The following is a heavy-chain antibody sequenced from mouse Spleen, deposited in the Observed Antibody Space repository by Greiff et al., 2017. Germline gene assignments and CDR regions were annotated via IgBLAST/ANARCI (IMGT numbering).Heavy chain of an antibody. CDR1: GYTFTNYW. V-gene: IGHV1-64*01. Sequence: QVQLKQPGAALVKPGASVKLSCKASGYTFTNYWIHWVKQRPGQGLDWIGMIHPNSGSTNYNEKFKTKATLTVDKSSSTAYMQLSSLTSEDSAVYYCARSITTVVATGFDYWGQGTTLTVSS. D-gene: IGHD1-1*01. CDR3: ARSITTVVATGFDY. CDR2: IHPNSGST. J-gene: IGHJ2*01.